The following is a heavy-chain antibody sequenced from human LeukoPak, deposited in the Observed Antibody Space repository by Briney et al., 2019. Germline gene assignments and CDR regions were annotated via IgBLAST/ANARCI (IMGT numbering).Heavy chain of an antibody. D-gene: IGHD3-3*01. CDR3: AKDFGKATYYFDY. V-gene: IGHV3-33*06. J-gene: IGHJ4*02. CDR2: IWYDGSNK. Sequence: GGSLRLSCAASGFTFSSYGMHWVRQAPGKGLEWVAVIWYDGSNKYYADSVKGRFTISRDNSKNTLYLQMNSLRAEDTAVYYCAKDFGKATYYFDYWGQGTLVTVSS. CDR1: GFTFSSYG.